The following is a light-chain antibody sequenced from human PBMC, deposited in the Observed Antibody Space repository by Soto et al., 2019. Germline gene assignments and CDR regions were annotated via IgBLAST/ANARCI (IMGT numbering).Light chain of an antibody. CDR3: QRYGSSLWT. J-gene: IGKJ1*01. Sequence: EIVLTQSPGTLSLSPGERASLSCRASPSVSSTYLAWYQQEPGQAPRLLVYGTSSRATGIPDRFSGSGSGTDFTLTISRLEPEDFAVYYCQRYGSSLWTFGQGTKVDIK. CDR2: GTS. V-gene: IGKV3-20*01. CDR1: PSVSSTY.